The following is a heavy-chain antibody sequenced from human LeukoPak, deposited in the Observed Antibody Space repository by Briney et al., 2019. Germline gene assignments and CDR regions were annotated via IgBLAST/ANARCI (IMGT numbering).Heavy chain of an antibody. CDR3: ARGGGYYPIDY. D-gene: IGHD2-15*01. J-gene: IGHJ4*02. CDR1: GFTLSSYW. V-gene: IGHV3-7*03. Sequence: GGSLRLSCAASGFTLSSYWMSWVRQAPGKGLEWVANIKQDGSEKYYVDSVKGRFTIPRDNAKNSLYLQVNSLRAEDTAVYYCARGGGYYPIDYWGQGTLVTVSS. CDR2: IKQDGSEK.